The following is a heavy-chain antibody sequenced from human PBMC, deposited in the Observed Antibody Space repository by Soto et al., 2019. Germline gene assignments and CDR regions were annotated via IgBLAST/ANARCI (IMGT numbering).Heavy chain of an antibody. D-gene: IGHD1-26*01. CDR3: ARGGEWELLDY. CDR1: GGTCISYA. CDR2: ISYDGSNK. Sequence: SGGLLRLRCATSGGTCISYARRWVRQAQGKGLEWVAVISYDGSNKYYADSVKGRFTISRDNSKNTLYLQMNSLRAEDTAVYYCARGGEWELLDYCGQPHLVTVSS. V-gene: IGHV3-30-3*01. J-gene: IGHJ4*02.